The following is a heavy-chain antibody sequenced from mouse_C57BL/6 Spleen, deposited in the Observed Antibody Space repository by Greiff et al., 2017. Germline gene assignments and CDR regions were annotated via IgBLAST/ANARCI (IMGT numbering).Heavy chain of an antibody. D-gene: IGHD1-1*01. CDR3: ARFFYYGSSYVSYFDD. J-gene: IGHJ2*01. CDR2: IYPGDGDT. V-gene: IGHV1-82*01. Sequence: LVESGPELVKPGASVKISCKASGYAFSSSWMNWVKQRPGRGLEWIGRIYPGDGDTNYNRKFKGKATLTADKSSSTAYMQLSSLTSEDSAVYFCARFFYYGSSYVSYFDDWGQGTTLTVSS. CDR1: GYAFSSSW.